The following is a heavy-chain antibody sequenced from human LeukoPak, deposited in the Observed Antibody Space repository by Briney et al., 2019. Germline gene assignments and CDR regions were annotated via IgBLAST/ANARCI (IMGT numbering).Heavy chain of an antibody. D-gene: IGHD4-17*01. CDR3: ARNRDYGENFDY. Sequence: MASETLSLTCTVSGYSISSGYYWGWIRQPPGKGLEWIGSIYHSGSTYYNPSLKSRVTISVDTSKNQFSLKLSSVTAADTAVYYCARNRDYGENFDYWGQGTLVTVSS. J-gene: IGHJ4*02. CDR2: IYHSGST. CDR1: GYSISSGYY. V-gene: IGHV4-38-2*02.